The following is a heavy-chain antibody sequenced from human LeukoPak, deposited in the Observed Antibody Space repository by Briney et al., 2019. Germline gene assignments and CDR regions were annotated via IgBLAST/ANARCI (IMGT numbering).Heavy chain of an antibody. CDR1: GGSISSSSYY. J-gene: IGHJ4*02. V-gene: IGHV4-39*07. D-gene: IGHD6-13*01. CDR3: ARAIAASGQYYFDY. CDR2: IYYSGST. Sequence: KPSETLSLTCTVSGGSISSSSYYWGWIRQPPGKGLEWIGTIYYSGSTYYNPSLKSRVTISVDTSKNQFSLKLSSVTAADTAVYYCARAIAASGQYYFDYWGQGTLVTVSS.